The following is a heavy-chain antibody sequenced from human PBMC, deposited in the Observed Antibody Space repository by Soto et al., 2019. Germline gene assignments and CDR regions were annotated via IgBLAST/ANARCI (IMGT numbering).Heavy chain of an antibody. CDR3: AKWHSYNFDSLAFCGFDC. CDR2: ISGGDGSP. CDR1: ELTFSSSA. V-gene: IGHV3-23*01. D-gene: IGHD3-9*01. Sequence: HPGWSLRLSCTASELTFSSSAMTWVRQAPGKGLEWVSAISGGDGSPSYADSVKGRFTISRDNSKNTLYLHMNSLRADDTAAYYCAKWHSYNFDSLAFCGFDCWGQGTQVTVSS. J-gene: IGHJ4*02.